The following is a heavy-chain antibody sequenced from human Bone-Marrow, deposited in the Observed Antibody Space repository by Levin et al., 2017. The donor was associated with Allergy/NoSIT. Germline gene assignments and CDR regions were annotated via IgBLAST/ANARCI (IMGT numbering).Heavy chain of an antibody. CDR1: GYPFTSYT. CDR3: ARDDYDSSSYYVGNY. D-gene: IGHD3-22*01. Sequence: ASVKVSCKASGYPFTSYTINWVRQAPGQGLEWMGWIVTNTGRPTYAQGSTGRFVFSLDTSVSTAYLQISTLKAEDTAVYYLARDDYDSSSYYVGNYWGQGTLVTVSS. J-gene: IGHJ4*02. CDR2: IVTNTGRP. V-gene: IGHV7-4-1*02.